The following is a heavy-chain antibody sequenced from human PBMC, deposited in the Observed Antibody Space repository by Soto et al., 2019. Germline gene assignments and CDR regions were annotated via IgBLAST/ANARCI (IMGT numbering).Heavy chain of an antibody. J-gene: IGHJ4*02. V-gene: IGHV3-49*03. D-gene: IGHD1-1*01. CDR2: IRSKSNGGTT. Sequence: GALRLSCATSGFTFDDYAISWFRQAPGKGLELVGFIRSKSNGGTTEYAASVKDRVTISRDDSRNIAYLQINSLKTEDTAVYYCAMATSAYNSYFDHWRQGT. CDR1: GFTFDDYA. CDR3: AMATSAYNSYFDH.